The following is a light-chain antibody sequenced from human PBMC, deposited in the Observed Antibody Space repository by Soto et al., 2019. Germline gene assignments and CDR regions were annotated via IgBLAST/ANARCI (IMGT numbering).Light chain of an antibody. J-gene: IGLJ2*01. CDR1: SGHSSYI. CDR3: QTWGAGIVV. Sequence: QLVLTQSPSASASLGASVKLTCTLSSGHSSYIIAWHQQQPEKGPRYLMRLNSDGSHTKGDGIPDRFSGSSSGAERYLTISNLQPEDEADYYCQTWGAGIVVFGGGTKLTVL. V-gene: IGLV4-69*01. CDR2: LNSDGSH.